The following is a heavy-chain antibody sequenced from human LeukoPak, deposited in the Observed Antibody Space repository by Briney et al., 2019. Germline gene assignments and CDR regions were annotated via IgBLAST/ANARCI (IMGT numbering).Heavy chain of an antibody. J-gene: IGHJ4*02. D-gene: IGHD5-12*01. Sequence: ASVKVSCKASGYTFTSYAMHWVRQAPGQRLEWMGWINAGNGNTKYSQKFQGRVTITTDEATTTAYLELSNLRSDDTAVYYCAGLGYSGYGPRSRFDNWGQGTLITVST. CDR2: INAGNGNT. V-gene: IGHV1-3*01. CDR1: GYTFTSYA. CDR3: AGLGYSGYGPRSRFDN.